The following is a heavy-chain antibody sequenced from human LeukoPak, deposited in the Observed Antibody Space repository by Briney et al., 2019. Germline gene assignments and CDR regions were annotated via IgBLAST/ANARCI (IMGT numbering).Heavy chain of an antibody. CDR2: INLNRGGT. J-gene: IGHJ4*02. CDR1: GYTFTDYY. CDR3: ARGRRTGRTNYDILTGNFDY. D-gene: IGHD3-9*01. V-gene: IGHV1-2*02. Sequence: ASVKVSCKASGYTFTDYYMHWVRQARGRGREGMGWINLNRGGTNYAQKFQGRVTMTRDTSISTDYMELSRLRSDDTAVYYCARGRRTGRTNYDILTGNFDYWGQGTLVTVSS.